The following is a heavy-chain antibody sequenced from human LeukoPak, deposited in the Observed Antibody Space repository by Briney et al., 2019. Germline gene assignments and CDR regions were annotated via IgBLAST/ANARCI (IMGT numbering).Heavy chain of an antibody. CDR3: AGTTRWLAFDY. D-gene: IGHD5-24*01. V-gene: IGHV4-59*01. CDR2: FYNSGST. CDR1: GGSINSYH. J-gene: IGHJ4*02. Sequence: SETLSLTCTVSGGSINSYHWSWIRQPPGKGLEWIGCFYNSGSTNYNPSLKSRVIISVDTSKNQFSLKLNSVTAADTAVYYCAGTTRWLAFDYWGQGTLVTVSS.